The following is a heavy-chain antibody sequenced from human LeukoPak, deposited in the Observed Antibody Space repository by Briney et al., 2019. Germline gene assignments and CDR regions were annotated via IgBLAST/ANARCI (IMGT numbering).Heavy chain of an antibody. CDR1: GGSISSYY. Sequence: PSETLSLTCTVSGGSISSYYWSWIRQPPGKGLEWIGYIYYSGSTNYNPSLKSRVTISVDTSENQFSLKLSSVTAADTAVYYCARDGGDYSFDYWGQGTLVTVSS. V-gene: IGHV4-59*01. J-gene: IGHJ4*02. CDR3: ARDGGDYSFDY. CDR2: IYYSGST. D-gene: IGHD4-17*01.